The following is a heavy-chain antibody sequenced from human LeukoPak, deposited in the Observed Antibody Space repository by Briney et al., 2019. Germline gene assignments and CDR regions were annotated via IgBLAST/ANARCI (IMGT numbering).Heavy chain of an antibody. V-gene: IGHV3-30*18. CDR2: ISYDGSNK. J-gene: IGHJ3*02. Sequence: GRSLRLSCAASGFTFSGYGMHWVRQAPGKGLEWVAVISYDGSNKYYADSVKGRFIISRDNSKNTLYVQMNSLRAEDTAVYYCAKYLAHSSGWLLDAFDTWGQGTMVTVSS. CDR1: GFTFSGYG. D-gene: IGHD6-19*01. CDR3: AKYLAHSSGWLLDAFDT.